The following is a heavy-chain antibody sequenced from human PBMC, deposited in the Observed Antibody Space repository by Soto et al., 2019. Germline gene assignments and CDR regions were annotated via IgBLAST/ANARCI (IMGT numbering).Heavy chain of an antibody. J-gene: IGHJ6*02. CDR1: GFSLSTSGVG. D-gene: IGHD2-21*01. V-gene: IGHV2-5*02. Sequence: QITLRESGPTLVKPTQTLTLTCTFSGFSLSTSGVGVAWIRQPPGKALEWLALIYWDDDKRYSPSLKSRLTITKENSKPRVVLTLTTKSLAFTKPYLSAGSFALGLIGCIHPDMEIWG. CDR2: IYWDDDK. CDR3: AGSFALGLIGCIHPDMEI.